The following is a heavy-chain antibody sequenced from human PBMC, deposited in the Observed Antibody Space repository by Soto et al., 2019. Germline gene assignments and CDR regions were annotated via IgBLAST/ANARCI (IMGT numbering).Heavy chain of an antibody. J-gene: IGHJ5*02. CDR1: GGSISSYY. Sequence: KASETLSLTCTVSGGSISSYYWSWIRQPPGKGLEWIGYIYYSGSTNYNPSLKSRVTISVDTSKNQFSLKLSSVTAADTAVYYCARLGTANDFDPWGQGTLVTVSS. V-gene: IGHV4-59*01. CDR2: IYYSGST. D-gene: IGHD3-16*01. CDR3: ARLGTANDFDP.